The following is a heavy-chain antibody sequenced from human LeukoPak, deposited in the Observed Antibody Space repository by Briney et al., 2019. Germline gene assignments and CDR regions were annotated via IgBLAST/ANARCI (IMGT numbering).Heavy chain of an antibody. J-gene: IGHJ4*02. V-gene: IGHV3-30*02. D-gene: IGHD2-15*01. CDR1: GFTFGSYG. Sequence: GGSLRLSCAASGFTFGSYGMHWVRQAPGKGLEWVAFIRYDGSNKYYADSVKGRFTISRDNSKNTLYLQMNSLRAEDTAVYYCAKELPRGRLLDYWGQGTLVTVSS. CDR3: AKELPRGRLLDY. CDR2: IRYDGSNK.